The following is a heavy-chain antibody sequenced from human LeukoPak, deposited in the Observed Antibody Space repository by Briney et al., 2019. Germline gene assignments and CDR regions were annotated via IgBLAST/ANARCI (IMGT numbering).Heavy chain of an antibody. CDR2: IYYSGST. D-gene: IGHD2-15*01. Sequence: PSETLSLTCTVSGGSISSSSYYWGWIRQPPGKGLEWIGSIYYSGSTYYNPSLKSRVTISVDTSKNQFSLKLSSVTASDTAVYYCARGLGYCSGGSCYPDSVRHHYMDVWGKGTTVTVSS. CDR1: GGSISSSSYY. CDR3: ARGLGYCSGGSCYPDSVRHHYMDV. V-gene: IGHV4-39*07. J-gene: IGHJ6*03.